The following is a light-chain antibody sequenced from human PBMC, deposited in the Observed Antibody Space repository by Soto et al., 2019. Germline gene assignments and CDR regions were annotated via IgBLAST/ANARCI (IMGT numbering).Light chain of an antibody. V-gene: IGKV1-12*01. J-gene: IGKJ4*01. Sequence: SQGISSWSAWYQQKPGKAPKLLICAASSLQSGVPSRFSGSGSGTDFTLTISSLQPEDFATYYCQQANSCPLTFGGGTKVDIK. CDR2: AAS. CDR3: QQANSCPLT. CDR1: QGISSW.